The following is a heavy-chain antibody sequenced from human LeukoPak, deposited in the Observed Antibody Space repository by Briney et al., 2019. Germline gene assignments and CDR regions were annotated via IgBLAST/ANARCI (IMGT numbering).Heavy chain of an antibody. J-gene: IGHJ4*02. D-gene: IGHD3-16*01. V-gene: IGHV3-23*01. CDR2: ISGSGGST. Sequence: GGSLRLSCAASGFSVGTNYMTWVRQAPGKGLEWVSAISGSGGSTYYADSVKGRFTISRDNSKNTLYLQMNSLRAEDTAVYYCAKDLRAGKPTYTDYWGQGTLVTVSS. CDR1: GFSVGTNY. CDR3: AKDLRAGKPTYTDY.